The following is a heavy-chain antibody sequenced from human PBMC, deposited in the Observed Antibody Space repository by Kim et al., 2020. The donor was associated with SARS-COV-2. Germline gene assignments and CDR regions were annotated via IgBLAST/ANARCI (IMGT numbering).Heavy chain of an antibody. J-gene: IGHJ5*02. CDR1: GGSVSSGSYY. D-gene: IGHD3-3*01. V-gene: IGHV4-61*01. Sequence: SETLSLTCTVSGGSVSSGSYYWSWIRQPPGKGLEWIGYIYYSGSTNYNPSLKSRVTISVDTSKNQFSLKLSSVTAADTAVYYCARDLLEGGFDPWGQGTLVTVSS. CDR2: IYYSGST. CDR3: ARDLLEGGFDP.